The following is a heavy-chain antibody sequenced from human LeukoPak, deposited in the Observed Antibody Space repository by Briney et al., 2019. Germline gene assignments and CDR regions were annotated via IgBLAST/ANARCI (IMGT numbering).Heavy chain of an antibody. Sequence: GGSLRLSCAASGFTFSSYSMNWVRQAPGKGLEWVSSISSSSSYIYYADSVKGRFTISRDNAKNSLYLQMNSLRAEDTAVYYCARDRQDSSSWGDFDYWGQGTLVTVSS. D-gene: IGHD6-13*01. CDR1: GFTFSSYS. J-gene: IGHJ4*02. V-gene: IGHV3-21*01. CDR3: ARDRQDSSSWGDFDY. CDR2: ISSSSSYI.